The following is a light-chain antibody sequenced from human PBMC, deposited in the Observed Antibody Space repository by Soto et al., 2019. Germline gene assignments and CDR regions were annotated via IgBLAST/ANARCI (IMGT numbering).Light chain of an antibody. J-gene: IGLJ7*01. Sequence: QPVLTQSPSASASLGASVKLTCTLSSGHSTYAIAWHQQQPEKGPRYLMNLYSDGSRKKGDGVPDRFSGSSSGAERYLTISSLQSEDEADYYCQTWGTGLQVFGGGTQLTVL. CDR1: SGHSTYA. CDR3: QTWGTGLQV. V-gene: IGLV4-69*01. CDR2: LYSDGSR.